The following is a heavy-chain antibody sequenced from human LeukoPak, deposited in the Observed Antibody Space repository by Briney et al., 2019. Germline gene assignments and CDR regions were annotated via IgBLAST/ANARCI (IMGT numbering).Heavy chain of an antibody. D-gene: IGHD5-18*01. CDR2: IRYDGSNE. CDR3: ARGIQLWSDFDY. V-gene: IGHV3-30*02. CDR1: GFTFSNFG. J-gene: IGHJ4*02. Sequence: PGGSLRLSCAASGFTFSNFGMHWVRQAPGKGLEWVAFIRYDGSNEYYADSVKGRFTISRDNSKNTLYLQMNSLRAEDTAVYYCARGIQLWSDFDYWGQGTLVTVSS.